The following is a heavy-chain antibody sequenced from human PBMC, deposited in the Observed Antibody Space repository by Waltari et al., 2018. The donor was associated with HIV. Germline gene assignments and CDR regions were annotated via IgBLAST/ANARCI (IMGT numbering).Heavy chain of an antibody. CDR2: ISVYNDNT. D-gene: IGHD4-17*01. V-gene: IGHV1-18*01. J-gene: IGHJ3*02. CDR1: GYSFTRSC. CDR3: ARAPMTTVTSRGFDI. Sequence: QVQLVQSGAAVKKPGASLKVSCKASGYSFTRSCISWVRQAPGQGLEWIGWISVYNDNTKYAQKIQDRLNMTTDSPTSTAYMELRSLRSDDTAVYYCARAPMTTVTSRGFDIWGQGTMVIVSS.